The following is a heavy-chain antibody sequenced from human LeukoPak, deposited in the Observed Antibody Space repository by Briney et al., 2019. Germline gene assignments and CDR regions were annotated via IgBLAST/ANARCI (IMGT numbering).Heavy chain of an antibody. V-gene: IGHV3-7*01. Sequence: PGGSLRLSCAASGFTFSRYWMTWVRQAPGKGLEWVATIRQDGSEKYYVDSVKGRFAVSRDNTKNSLYLQMSSLRVEDTAVYYCARDVDGGTIITGASDIWGQGTMVIVSS. J-gene: IGHJ3*02. CDR2: IRQDGSEK. D-gene: IGHD5-24*01. CDR1: GFTFSRYW. CDR3: ARDVDGGTIITGASDI.